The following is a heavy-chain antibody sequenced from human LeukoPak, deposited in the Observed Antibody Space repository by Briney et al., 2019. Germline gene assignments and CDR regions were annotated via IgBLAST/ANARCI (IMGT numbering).Heavy chain of an antibody. V-gene: IGHV3-11*01. CDR2: ISSSGSTI. D-gene: IGHD2-2*01. J-gene: IGHJ6*02. CDR3: ARYTYCSSTSCYPVGYYYGVDV. CDR1: GFTFSDYY. Sequence: GGSLRLSCAASGFTFSDYYMSWIRQAPGKGLEWVSYISSSGSTIYYADSVKGRFTISRDNAKNSLYLQMNSLRAEDTAVYYCARYTYCSSTSCYPVGYYYGVDVWGQGTTVTVSS.